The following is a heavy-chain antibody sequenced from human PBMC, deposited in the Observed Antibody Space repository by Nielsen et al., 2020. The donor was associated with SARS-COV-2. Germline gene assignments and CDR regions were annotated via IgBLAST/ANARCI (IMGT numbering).Heavy chain of an antibody. CDR1: GYTFTSYA. CDR2: INAGNGNT. Sequence: ASVKVSCKASGYTFTSYAMHWVRQAPGQRLEWMGWINAGNGNTNYSQKLQGRVTMTTDTSTSTAYMELRSLRSDDTAVYYCARVGNYYDSLDPWGQGTLVTVSS. J-gene: IGHJ5*02. CDR3: ARVGNYYDSLDP. V-gene: IGHV1-3*01. D-gene: IGHD3-22*01.